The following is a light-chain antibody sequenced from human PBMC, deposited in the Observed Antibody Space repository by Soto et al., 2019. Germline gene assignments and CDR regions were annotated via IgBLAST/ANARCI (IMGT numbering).Light chain of an antibody. Sequence: QSLLTQPPSASGTPGQRVTISCSGSSSNIGSNTVNWYQQLPGTAPKLLIYSNNQRPSGVPDRFSGSKSGTSASLAISGLQSEDEGDYYCQSYDSNPSARYGCGNGTKV. V-gene: IGLV1-44*01. CDR1: SSNIGSNT. CDR2: SNN. CDR3: QSYDSNPSARYG. J-gene: IGLJ1*01.